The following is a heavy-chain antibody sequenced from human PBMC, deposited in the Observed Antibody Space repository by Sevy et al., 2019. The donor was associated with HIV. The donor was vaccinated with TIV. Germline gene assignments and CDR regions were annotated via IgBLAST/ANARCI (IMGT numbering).Heavy chain of an antibody. J-gene: IGHJ4*02. Sequence: GGSLRLSCAASGFSISGYGMHWVRQAPGKGLEWVSFIGYDGNKIFYADSVRGRFTVSRDNSKNTLYLQMNSLSTEDTAVYYCVKDPHYDFFDYWGQGILVTVSS. CDR2: IGYDGNKI. D-gene: IGHD3-10*01. V-gene: IGHV3-30*02. CDR3: VKDPHYDFFDY. CDR1: GFSISGYG.